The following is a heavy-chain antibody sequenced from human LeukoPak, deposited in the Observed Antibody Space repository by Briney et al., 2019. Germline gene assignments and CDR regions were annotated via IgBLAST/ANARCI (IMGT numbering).Heavy chain of an antibody. Sequence: SETLSLTCTVSGGSISSYYWSWIRQPPGKGLEWIGEINHSGSTNYNPSLKSRGTISVDTSKNQFSLKLSSVTAADTAVYYCARRGYGSGSYFYYYYMDVWGKGTTVTISS. CDR3: ARRGYGSGSYFYYYYMDV. J-gene: IGHJ6*03. V-gene: IGHV4-34*01. CDR2: INHSGST. CDR1: GGSISSYY. D-gene: IGHD3-10*01.